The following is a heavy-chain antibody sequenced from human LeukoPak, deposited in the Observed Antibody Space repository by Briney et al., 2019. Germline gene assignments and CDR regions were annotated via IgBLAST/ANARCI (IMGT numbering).Heavy chain of an antibody. CDR1: W. CDR3: ARGYLRGGTVDY. D-gene: IGHD3-16*01. J-gene: IGHJ4*02. V-gene: IGHV4-4*02. CDR2: IYHSGST. Sequence: WIGWVRQPPGKGLEWIGEIYHSGSTNYNPSLKSRVTISVDKSKNQFSLKLSSVTAADTAVYYCARGYLRGGTVDYWGQGTLVTVSS.